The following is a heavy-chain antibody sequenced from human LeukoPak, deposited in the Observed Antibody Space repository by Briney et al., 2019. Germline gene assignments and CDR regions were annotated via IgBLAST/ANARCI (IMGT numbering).Heavy chain of an antibody. V-gene: IGHV1-8*01. D-gene: IGHD6-6*01. CDR3: ARGPSSSSNYYYYYYMDV. CDR2: MNPNSGNT. CDR1: GYTFTSYD. J-gene: IGHJ6*03. Sequence: ASVTVSLTASGYTFTSYDINWVRQATGQGMEWMGWMNPNSGNTGYAQKFQGRVTMTRNTSISTAYMELSSLRSEDTAVYYCARGPSSSSNYYYYYYMDVWGKGTTVTVSS.